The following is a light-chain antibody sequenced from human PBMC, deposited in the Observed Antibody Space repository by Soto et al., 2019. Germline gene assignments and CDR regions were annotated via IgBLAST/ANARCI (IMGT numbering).Light chain of an antibody. CDR1: SSVVGGYNA. CDR2: DVS. CDR3: SSYTRSGVYV. J-gene: IGLJ1*01. Sequence: QSVLTQPASVSGSPGQSITISCTGTSSVVGGYNAVSWYQQHPGRAPKLMIYDVSNRPSGISNRFSGSKSGSTASLTISGLQAEDDADYYCSSYTRSGVYVFGAGTKVTVL. V-gene: IGLV2-14*01.